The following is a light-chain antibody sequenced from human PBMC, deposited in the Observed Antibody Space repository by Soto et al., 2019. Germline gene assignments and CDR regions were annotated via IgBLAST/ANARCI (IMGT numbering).Light chain of an antibody. Sequence: QSVLTQPASVSGSPGQSITISCTGTSNDIGGYNYVSWYQQHPGEAPKLIIYEVSNRPSGVSNRFSGSKSDNTASLTITGLQAEDEASYYCSSYTITLIPVIFGGGTKVTVL. V-gene: IGLV2-14*01. CDR1: SNDIGGYNY. CDR3: SSYTITLIPVI. J-gene: IGLJ2*01. CDR2: EVS.